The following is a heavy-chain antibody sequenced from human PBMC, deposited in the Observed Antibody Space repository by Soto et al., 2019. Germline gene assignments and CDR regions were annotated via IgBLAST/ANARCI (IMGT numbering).Heavy chain of an antibody. Sequence: PSETLSLTCTVSGGTVASVTHYWGWVRQPPGKGLEGSGNIYNSGNTYYNPSPKRRVKILVDKTRNQSSLRQSSVTAADTAVYFCATSEHSCLYINWFDPWGQGALVTVSS. V-gene: IGHV4-30-4*01. J-gene: IGHJ5*02. CDR3: ATSEHSCLYINWFDP. CDR2: IYNSGNT. CDR1: GGTVASVTHY. D-gene: IGHD2-15*01.